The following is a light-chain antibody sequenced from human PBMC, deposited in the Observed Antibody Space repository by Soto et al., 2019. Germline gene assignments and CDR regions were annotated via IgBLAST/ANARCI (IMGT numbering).Light chain of an antibody. Sequence: EIVMTQSPATLSVSPGERATLSCRASQSVSSNLAWYQQKPGQAPRLLIYGASTRATGIPARFSGSGSGTEFTLTISSLQSEDFAVYYCHQHGSVPYTFGQGTKLEIK. J-gene: IGKJ2*01. CDR3: HQHGSVPYT. V-gene: IGKV3-15*01. CDR1: QSVSSN. CDR2: GAS.